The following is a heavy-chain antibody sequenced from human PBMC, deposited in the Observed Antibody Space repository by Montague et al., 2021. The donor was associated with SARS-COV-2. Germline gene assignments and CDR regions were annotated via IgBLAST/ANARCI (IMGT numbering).Heavy chain of an antibody. D-gene: IGHD4-23*01. CDR2: IYDGGAA. Sequence: SETLSLTCTVSGGSITGYYWSWLRRSPGKGLEWIAYIYDGGAANYNPSLGGRVTISTDTSKNQLSLKVNSVTAADTAVYYCVRDHPYGGPRGAYDIWGQGTVVTVSS. J-gene: IGHJ3*02. CDR1: GGSITGYY. V-gene: IGHV4-59*12. CDR3: VRDHPYGGPRGAYDI.